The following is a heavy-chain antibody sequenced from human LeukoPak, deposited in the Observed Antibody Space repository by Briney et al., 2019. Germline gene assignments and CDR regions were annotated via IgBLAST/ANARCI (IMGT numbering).Heavy chain of an antibody. Sequence: ASVKVSCKAYGYTFTNYGSSWVRQAPGQGLEWMGWISADNGNTYYTQNFQGRVSMTTDTSTSTAYMEVRSLRSDDTAVFYCARVDILTGYYFFDSWGQGTLVTVSS. CDR3: ARVDILTGYYFFDS. V-gene: IGHV1-18*01. J-gene: IGHJ4*02. CDR1: GYTFTNYG. D-gene: IGHD3-9*01. CDR2: ISADNGNT.